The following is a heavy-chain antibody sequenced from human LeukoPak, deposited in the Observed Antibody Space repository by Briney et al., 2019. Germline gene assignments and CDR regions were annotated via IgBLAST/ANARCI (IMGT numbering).Heavy chain of an antibody. Sequence: GASVKVSCKASGYTFTNYDLNWVRQAPGQGREWMGWMNPNSGDRGNAQKFQGRVTMTSDTSISTAYMELSSLRSDDTAVYYCARGHKDCSRISCFTIYYYHGMDIWGQGTMVTVFS. CDR2: MNPNSGDR. J-gene: IGHJ6*02. CDR3: ARGHKDCSRISCFTIYYYHGMDI. D-gene: IGHD2-2*02. CDR1: GYTFTNYD. V-gene: IGHV1-8*01.